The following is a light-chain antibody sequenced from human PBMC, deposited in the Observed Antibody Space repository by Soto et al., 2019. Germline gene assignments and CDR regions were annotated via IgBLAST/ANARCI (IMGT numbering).Light chain of an antibody. Sequence: QSVLTQPASVSGSPGQSITISCIGTSSDVGNYNLVSWYQQHPGKAPKLMIYEGSKRPSGVSNRFSASKSGNTASLTISGLQAEDEAEYYCCSYAGSSTYVFGTGTKVTVL. J-gene: IGLJ1*01. CDR1: SSDVGNYNL. CDR2: EGS. V-gene: IGLV2-23*01. CDR3: CSYAGSSTYV.